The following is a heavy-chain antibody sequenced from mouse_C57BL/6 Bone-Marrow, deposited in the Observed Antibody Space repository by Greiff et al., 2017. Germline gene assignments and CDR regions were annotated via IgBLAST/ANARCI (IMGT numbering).Heavy chain of an antibody. V-gene: IGHV5-9-1*02. CDR2: ISSGGDYI. Sequence: EVKLVESGEGLVKPGGSLKLSCAASGFTFSSYAMSWVRQTPEKRLEWVAYISSGGDYIYYADTVKGRFTISRDNARNTLYLQMSSLKSEDTAMYYCTRDPFYYDYDAWFSYWGQGTLVTVSA. CDR3: TRDPFYYDYDAWFSY. D-gene: IGHD2-4*01. J-gene: IGHJ3*01. CDR1: GFTFSSYA.